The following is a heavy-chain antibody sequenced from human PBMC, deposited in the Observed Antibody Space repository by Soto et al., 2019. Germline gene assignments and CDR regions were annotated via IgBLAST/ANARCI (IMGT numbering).Heavy chain of an antibody. CDR3: GKGGFDIFNGYYF. Sequence: HPGGSLRLSCAASGVTFGSYVMTGVRQAPGKGLEWVSSTTGSGGVTYYADSVKGRFTISRDNSKNTLFLQMNSLRADDTAVYYCGKGGFDIFNGYYFGGQGTLVTVSS. CDR2: TTGSGGVT. D-gene: IGHD3-9*01. V-gene: IGHV3-23*01. CDR1: GVTFGSYV. J-gene: IGHJ4*02.